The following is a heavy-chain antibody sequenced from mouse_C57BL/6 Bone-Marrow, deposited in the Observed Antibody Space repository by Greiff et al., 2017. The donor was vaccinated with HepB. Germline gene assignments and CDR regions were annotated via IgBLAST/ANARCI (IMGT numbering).Heavy chain of an antibody. CDR1: GFNIKNTY. V-gene: IGHV14-2*01. Sequence: VQLKQSVAELVRPGASVKLSCTASGFNIKNTYMHWVKQRPEQGLEWIGRIDPEDGETKYAPKFQGKATITADTSSNTAYLQLSSLTSEDTAVYYCAFLWYFWYFDVWGTGTTVTVSS. CDR2: IDPEDGET. D-gene: IGHD2-1*01. CDR3: AFLWYFWYFDV. J-gene: IGHJ1*03.